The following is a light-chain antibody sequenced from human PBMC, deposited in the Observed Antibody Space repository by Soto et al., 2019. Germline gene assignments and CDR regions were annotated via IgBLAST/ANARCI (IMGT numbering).Light chain of an antibody. CDR1: QSISSY. CDR3: QQSYSTPPT. Sequence: DIQMTQSPSSLSASVGDRVTITCRASQSISSYLNWYQQKPGKAPKLLIYDVSSLQSGVPSRFSGSGSGTDFTLTISSLQPEDFATYYCQQSYSTPPTFGQGTKLEIK. J-gene: IGKJ2*01. CDR2: DVS. V-gene: IGKV1-39*01.